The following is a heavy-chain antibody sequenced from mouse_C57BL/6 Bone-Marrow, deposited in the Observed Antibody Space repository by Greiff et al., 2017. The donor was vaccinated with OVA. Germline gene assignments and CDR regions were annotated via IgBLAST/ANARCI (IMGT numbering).Heavy chain of an antibody. D-gene: IGHD1-1*01. V-gene: IGHV1-81*01. CDR1: GYTFTSYG. CDR3: ARSNYYGGDY. Sequence: QVQLQQSGAELARPGASVKMSCKASGYTFTSYGISWVKQRTGQGLEWIGEIYPRSGNTYYNEKFKGKATLTADKSSSTAYMELRSLTSEDAAVYFCARSNYYGGDYWGQGTTLTVSS. J-gene: IGHJ2*01. CDR2: IYPRSGNT.